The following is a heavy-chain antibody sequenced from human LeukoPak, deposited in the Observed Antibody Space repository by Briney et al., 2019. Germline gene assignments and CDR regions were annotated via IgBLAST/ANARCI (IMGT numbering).Heavy chain of an antibody. J-gene: IGHJ4*02. CDR2: IYYSGST. CDR1: GGSISSGSYY. V-gene: IGHV4-61*01. D-gene: IGHD5-12*01. Sequence: SETLSLTCTVSGGSISSGSYYWSWIRQPPGKGLEWIGYIYYSGSTNYNPSLKSRVTISVDTSKNQFSLKLSSVTAADTAVYYCARDQGGYETLIDYWGQGTLVTVSS. CDR3: ARDQGGYETLIDY.